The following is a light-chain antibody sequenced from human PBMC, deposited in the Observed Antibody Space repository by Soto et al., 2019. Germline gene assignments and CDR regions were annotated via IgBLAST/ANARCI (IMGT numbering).Light chain of an antibody. CDR2: GAS. J-gene: IGKJ1*01. V-gene: IGKV3-20*01. Sequence: EIVLTQSPGTLSLSPGEIATLSCRASQSVSSSYLAWDQQKPGQAPRLLIYGASSRASGIPDRFSGSGSGKDFTLPISRVEPEDFAVYCCQQYGRSPWTFGQGTKVEIK. CDR1: QSVSSSY. CDR3: QQYGRSPWT.